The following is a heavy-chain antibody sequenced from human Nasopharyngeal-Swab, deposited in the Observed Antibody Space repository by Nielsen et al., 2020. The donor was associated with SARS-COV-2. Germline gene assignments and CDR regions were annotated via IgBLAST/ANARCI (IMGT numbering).Heavy chain of an antibody. CDR1: GDSIAYSTFY. D-gene: IGHD6-13*01. J-gene: IGHJ4*02. V-gene: IGHV4-39*01. CDR3: VRSSSWYYFDY. Sequence: ESLKISCTVSGDSIAYSTFYWGWIRQPPGKGLEWIGNIYYNGNTYQNPSLKSQLTISVDKSKNQFSLQLSSVTAADTAVYYCVRSSSWYYFDYWAQGTQVTVSS. CDR2: IYYNGNT.